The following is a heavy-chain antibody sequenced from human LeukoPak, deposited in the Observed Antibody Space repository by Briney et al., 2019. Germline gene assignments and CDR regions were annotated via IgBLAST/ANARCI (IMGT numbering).Heavy chain of an antibody. D-gene: IGHD3-3*01. J-gene: IGHJ4*02. Sequence: ASVKVSCKASGYTFTSYGISWVRQAPGQGLEWMGWINAYNGNTNYAQKLQGRVTMTTDTSTSTAYMELRSLRSEDTAVYYCARDAYPYTYYDFCSGYYPNLYYDYWGQGTLVTVSS. V-gene: IGHV1-18*01. CDR2: INAYNGNT. CDR3: ARDAYPYTYYDFCSGYYPNLYYDY. CDR1: GYTFTSYG.